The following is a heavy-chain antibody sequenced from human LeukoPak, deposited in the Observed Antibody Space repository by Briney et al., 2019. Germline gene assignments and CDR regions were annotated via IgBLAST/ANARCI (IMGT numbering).Heavy chain of an antibody. J-gene: IGHJ4*02. CDR1: GYTFTSYA. Sequence: ASVKVSCKASGYTFTSYAMNWVRQAPGRGLEWMGWINTNTGNSMYAQGFTGRFVFSLDTSVSTAYLQISSLEAEHTAIYYCAREAYGSGSYHFDYWGQGTLVTASS. V-gene: IGHV7-4-1*02. CDR2: INTNTGNS. CDR3: AREAYGSGSYHFDY. D-gene: IGHD3-10*01.